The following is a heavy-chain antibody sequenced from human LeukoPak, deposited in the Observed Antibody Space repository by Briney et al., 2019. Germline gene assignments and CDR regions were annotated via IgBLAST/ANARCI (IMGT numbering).Heavy chain of an antibody. Sequence: SQTLSLTCTVSGGSISSGDYYWSWIRQPPGKGLEWIGYIYYSGSTYYNPSLKSRVTISVDTSKNQFSLKLSSVTAADTAVYYCARGDIVVVPAANGFDPWGQGTLVTLSS. J-gene: IGHJ5*02. D-gene: IGHD2-2*01. CDR1: GGSISSGDYY. V-gene: IGHV4-30-4*08. CDR3: ARGDIVVVPAANGFDP. CDR2: IYYSGST.